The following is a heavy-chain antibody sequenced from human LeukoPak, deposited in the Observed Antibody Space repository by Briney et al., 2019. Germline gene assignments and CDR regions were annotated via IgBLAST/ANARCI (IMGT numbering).Heavy chain of an antibody. J-gene: IGHJ4*02. V-gene: IGHV1-3*01. CDR1: GYTFTSYA. CDR3: ARGFVRARGYSKRYSRLLDY. D-gene: IGHD5-18*01. CDR2: INAGNGNT. Sequence: ASVKVSCKASGYTFTSYAMHWVRQAPGQRLEWMGWINAGNGNTKYSQKFQGRVTMTRNTSISTAYMELSSLRSEDTAVYYCARGFVRARGYSKRYSRLLDYWGQGTLVTVPS.